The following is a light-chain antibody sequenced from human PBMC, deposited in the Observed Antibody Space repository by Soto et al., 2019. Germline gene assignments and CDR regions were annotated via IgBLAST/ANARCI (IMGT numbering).Light chain of an antibody. CDR2: TAS. V-gene: IGKV3-20*01. J-gene: IGKJ4*01. CDR3: QQFSSSPHT. Sequence: EIVLTQSPGTLSVSPGERATLSCRASQSVGRNYLAWYQQKPGQAPRLLIYTASSRATGIPDRFSGSGSGTDFTLTISRLEPEDFAVNYCQQFSSSPHTFGGGTKVETK. CDR1: QSVGRNY.